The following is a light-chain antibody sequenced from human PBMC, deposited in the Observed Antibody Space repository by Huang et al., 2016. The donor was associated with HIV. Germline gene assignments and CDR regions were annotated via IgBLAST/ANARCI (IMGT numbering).Light chain of an antibody. CDR1: QGIGNS. Sequence: ERVLTQSPGTLSVSPGERATLSCRTSQGIGNSLALYQLKPGQAPRLLIYATFIRASDIPARFSGGGSEIDFTLTISGLQSEDSAVYYCQQYHEWPRTFGQGTKVEIK. J-gene: IGKJ2*01. CDR3: QQYHEWPRT. V-gene: IGKV3-15*01. CDR2: ATF.